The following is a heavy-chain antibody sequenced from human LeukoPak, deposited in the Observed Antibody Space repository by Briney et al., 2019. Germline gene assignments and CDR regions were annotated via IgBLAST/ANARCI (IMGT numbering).Heavy chain of an antibody. CDR1: GFTFSSNW. V-gene: IGHV3-74*01. CDR2: INSDESST. CDR3: ARTLRYSGSYYDY. Sequence: GGSLRLSCAASGFTFSSNWMHWVRQAPGKGLVWVSRINSDESSTNYADSVKGRFTISRDNAKNTLYLQMNSLRAEDTAVYYCARTLRYSGSYYDYWGQGTLVTVSS. J-gene: IGHJ4*02. D-gene: IGHD1-26*01.